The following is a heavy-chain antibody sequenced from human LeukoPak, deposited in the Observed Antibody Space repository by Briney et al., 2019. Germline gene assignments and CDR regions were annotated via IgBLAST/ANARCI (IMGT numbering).Heavy chain of an antibody. CDR2: ISWDGGTT. Sequence: GGSLRLSCAASGFSFDDYAMHWVRQGPGKGLEWVSLISWDGGTTDYADSVEGRFTISRDNSKNSLYLQMNSLRAEDTALYYCAKDIQDCSNGVCYKGYFDYWGQGTLVTVSS. CDR3: AKDIQDCSNGVCYKGYFDY. V-gene: IGHV3-43D*03. CDR1: GFSFDDYA. D-gene: IGHD2-8*01. J-gene: IGHJ4*02.